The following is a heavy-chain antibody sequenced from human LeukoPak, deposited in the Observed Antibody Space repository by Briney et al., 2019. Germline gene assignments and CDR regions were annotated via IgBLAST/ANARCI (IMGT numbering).Heavy chain of an antibody. CDR2: IWYDGSNK. D-gene: IGHD6-13*01. CDR3: ARAYSSSWYDY. Sequence: GGSLRLSCAASGFTFSSYGMHWVRQAPGKGLEWVAVIWYDGSNKYYADSVKGRFTISRDNSKNTLYLQMNSLRDEDTAVYYCARAYSSSWYDYWGQGTLVTVSS. J-gene: IGHJ4*02. CDR1: GFTFSSYG. V-gene: IGHV3-33*01.